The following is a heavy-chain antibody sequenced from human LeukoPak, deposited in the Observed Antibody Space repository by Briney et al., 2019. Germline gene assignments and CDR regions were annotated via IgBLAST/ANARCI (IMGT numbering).Heavy chain of an antibody. CDR2: ISYDGSNK. J-gene: IGHJ1*01. D-gene: IGHD6-13*01. Sequence: PGVSLRLSCAASGFTFSSYGMHWVRQAPGKGLEWVAVISYDGSNKYYADSVKGRFTISRDNSKNTLYLQMNSLRAEDTAVYYCASQYSSSWYPGYFQHWGQGTLVTVSS. CDR3: ASQYSSSWYPGYFQH. V-gene: IGHV3-30*03. CDR1: GFTFSSYG.